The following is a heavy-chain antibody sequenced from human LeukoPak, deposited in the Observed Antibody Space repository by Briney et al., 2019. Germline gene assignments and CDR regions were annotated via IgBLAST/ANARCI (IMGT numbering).Heavy chain of an antibody. CDR2: INHSGST. Sequence: SETLSLTCTVSGGSISSYYWSWIRQPPGKGLEWIGEINHSGSTNYNPSLKSRVTISVDTSKNQFSLKLSSVTAADTAVYYCARRRYSSSWFFDYWGQGTLVTVSS. D-gene: IGHD6-13*01. V-gene: IGHV4-34*01. CDR3: ARRRYSSSWFFDY. J-gene: IGHJ4*02. CDR1: GGSISSYY.